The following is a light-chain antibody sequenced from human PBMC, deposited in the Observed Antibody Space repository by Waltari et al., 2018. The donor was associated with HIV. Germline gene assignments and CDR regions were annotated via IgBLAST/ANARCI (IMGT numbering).Light chain of an antibody. CDR2: GAS. J-gene: IGKJ1*01. V-gene: IGKV3-15*01. CDR1: QSVSSN. Sequence: EIVMTQSPATLSVSPGERATLSCRASQSVSSNLAWYQQKLGQAPRLLIYGASTRATGVPARFSGSGSGTEFTLTISSLQSEDVAVYYCQQYNNWPRTFGQGTKVEIK. CDR3: QQYNNWPRT.